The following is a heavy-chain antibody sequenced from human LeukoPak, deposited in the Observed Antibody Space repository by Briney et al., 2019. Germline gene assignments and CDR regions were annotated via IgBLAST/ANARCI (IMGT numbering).Heavy chain of an antibody. J-gene: IGHJ4*02. CDR1: GYSFTSYW. V-gene: IGHV5-51*01. CDR3: ARQIIAVAGTRATDY. D-gene: IGHD6-19*01. Sequence: GESLKISCKGSGYSFTSYWIGWVRQMPGKGLEWMGIIYPGDSDTRYSPSFQGQVTILADKSISTAYLQWSSLKASDTAMYYCARQIIAVAGTRATDYWGQGTLVTVSS. CDR2: IYPGDSDT.